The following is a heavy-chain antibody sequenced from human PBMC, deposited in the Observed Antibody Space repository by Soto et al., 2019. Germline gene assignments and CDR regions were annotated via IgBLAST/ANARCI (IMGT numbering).Heavy chain of an antibody. Sequence: SGTLSLTRTVSGGSISSYYWSWTRQPPGKGLEWIGYIYYSGSTNYNPSLKSRVTISVDTSKNQFSLKLSSVTAADTAVYYCARDPLGPGAFDIWGQGTMVTVSS. CDR1: GGSISSYY. V-gene: IGHV4-59*01. D-gene: IGHD7-27*01. CDR2: IYYSGST. CDR3: ARDPLGPGAFDI. J-gene: IGHJ3*02.